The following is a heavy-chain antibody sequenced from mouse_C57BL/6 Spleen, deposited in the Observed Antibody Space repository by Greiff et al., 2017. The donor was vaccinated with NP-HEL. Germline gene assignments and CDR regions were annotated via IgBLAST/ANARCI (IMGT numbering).Heavy chain of an antibody. J-gene: IGHJ2*01. D-gene: IGHD2-4*01. Sequence: QVQLQQPGAELVKPGASVKLSCKASGYTFTSYWMHWVKQRPGRGLAWIGRIAPTSGGTKYNEKFKNKATLTVDKPSSTAYMQLSSLTSEDSAVYYCAKGDYDGYYFDYWGQGTTLTVSS. CDR1: GYTFTSYW. CDR3: AKGDYDGYYFDY. V-gene: IGHV1-72*01. CDR2: IAPTSGGT.